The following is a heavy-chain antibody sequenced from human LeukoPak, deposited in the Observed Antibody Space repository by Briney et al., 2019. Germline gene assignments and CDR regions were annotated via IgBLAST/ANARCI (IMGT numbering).Heavy chain of an antibody. J-gene: IGHJ5*02. Sequence: SGESLKISCKGSGYSFTSYWIGWVRQMPGKGLEWMGIIYPGDSDTRYSPSFQGQVTISADKSISTAYLQWSSLKASDTAMYYCARLATIFGVAYNWFDPWGQGTLVTVSS. CDR3: ARLATIFGVAYNWFDP. D-gene: IGHD3-3*01. CDR1: GYSFTSYW. V-gene: IGHV5-51*01. CDR2: IYPGDSDT.